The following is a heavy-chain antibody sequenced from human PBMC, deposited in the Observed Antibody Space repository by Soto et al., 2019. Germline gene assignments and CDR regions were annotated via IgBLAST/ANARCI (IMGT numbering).Heavy chain of an antibody. CDR3: AHTRERECSSSLGDMSFGAFDI. CDR1: GFSLSTSGVG. J-gene: IGHJ3*02. CDR2: IYWDDDK. Sequence: SGPTLVNPTQTLTLTCTFSGFSLSTSGVGVGWIRQPPGKALEWLALIYWDDDKRYSPSLKSRLTITKDTSKNQVVLTMTNMDPVDTATYYCAHTRERECSSSLGDMSFGAFDIWGQGTMVTVSS. D-gene: IGHD6-6*01. V-gene: IGHV2-5*02.